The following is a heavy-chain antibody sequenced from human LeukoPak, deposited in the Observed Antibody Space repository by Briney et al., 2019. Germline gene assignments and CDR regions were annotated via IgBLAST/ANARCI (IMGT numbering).Heavy chain of an antibody. J-gene: IGHJ4*02. CDR3: AKNEGISAAGIVDY. CDR1: GFTFSTHA. CDR2: ISGSGGST. V-gene: IGHV3-23*01. D-gene: IGHD6-13*01. Sequence: GGSLRLSCTASGFTFSTHAMSWVRQAPGKGLEWVSAISGSGGSTFYADTVESRFTISRDNSKNTLYLQMNSLRAEDTALYYCAKNEGISAAGIVDYWGQGTLVTVSS.